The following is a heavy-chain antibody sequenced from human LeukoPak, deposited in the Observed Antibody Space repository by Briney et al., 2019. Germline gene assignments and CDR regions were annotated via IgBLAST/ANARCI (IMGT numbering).Heavy chain of an antibody. Sequence: SVKVSCKASGGTFSSYAISWVRQAPGQGLEWMGGIIPIFGTANYAQKFQGRVTITADKSTSTAYMELSSLRSEDTAVYYCAGLGYCSRTGCSRGGGGFDYWGQGTLVTVSS. D-gene: IGHD2-2*01. CDR3: AGLGYCSRTGCSRGGGGFDY. V-gene: IGHV1-69*06. CDR2: IIPIFGTA. CDR1: GGTFSSYA. J-gene: IGHJ4*02.